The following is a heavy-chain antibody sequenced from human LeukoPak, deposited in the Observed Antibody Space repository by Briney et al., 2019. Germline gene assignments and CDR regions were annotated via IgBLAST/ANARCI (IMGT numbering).Heavy chain of an antibody. CDR1: GGSISSSSYY. Sequence: SETLSLTCTVSGGSISSSSYYWAWIRQPPGKGLEWIGSIYYNGDTYYNPSLKSRVIISADTSKNQFSLKLTSVTAADTAAYYCARGPNTAGNYRAFDLWGQGTKVTVSS. J-gene: IGHJ3*01. D-gene: IGHD4-11*01. V-gene: IGHV4-39*07. CDR3: ARGPNTAGNYRAFDL. CDR2: IYYNGDT.